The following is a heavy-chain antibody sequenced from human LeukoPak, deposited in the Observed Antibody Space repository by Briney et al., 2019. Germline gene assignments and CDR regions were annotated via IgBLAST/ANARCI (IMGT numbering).Heavy chain of an antibody. D-gene: IGHD2-15*01. CDR2: IFGSGGSA. V-gene: IGHV3-23*01. J-gene: IGHJ4*02. CDR1: GFTLGSYA. Sequence: PGGSLRLSCAASGFTLGSYAMYWVRQAPGKGLEGVSGIFGSGGSAHYADSVKGRFTISRDNSKNTVYLQIDSLRAEDTATYYCAKTTTGYSSGRYPAWPIDYWGQGTLVTVSS. CDR3: AKTTTGYSSGRYPAWPIDY.